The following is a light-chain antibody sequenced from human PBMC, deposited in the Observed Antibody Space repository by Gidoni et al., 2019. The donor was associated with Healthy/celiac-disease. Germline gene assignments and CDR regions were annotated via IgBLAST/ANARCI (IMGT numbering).Light chain of an antibody. Sequence: QSVLTQPPSASGTPGQRVTISCSGSSSNLGSNTVNWYQQLPGTAPKLLIYSNNQRPSGVPDRFSGSKSGTSASLAIGGLQSEDEADYYCAAWDDSLNGSWVFGGGTKLTVL. CDR2: SNN. V-gene: IGLV1-44*01. CDR1: SSNLGSNT. J-gene: IGLJ3*02. CDR3: AAWDDSLNGSWV.